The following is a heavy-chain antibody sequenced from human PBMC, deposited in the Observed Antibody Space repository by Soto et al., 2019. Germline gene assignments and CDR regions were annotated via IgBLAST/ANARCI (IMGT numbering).Heavy chain of an antibody. Sequence: SETLSLTCTVSGGSISSYYWSWIRQPAGKGLEWIGRIYTSGSTNYNPSLKSRVTMSVDTSKNQFSLKLSSVTAADTAVYYCARGHFGAVGSSYYFDYWGQGTLVTVSS. V-gene: IGHV4-4*07. CDR1: GGSISSYY. J-gene: IGHJ4*02. D-gene: IGHD6-6*01. CDR2: IYTSGST. CDR3: ARGHFGAVGSSYYFDY.